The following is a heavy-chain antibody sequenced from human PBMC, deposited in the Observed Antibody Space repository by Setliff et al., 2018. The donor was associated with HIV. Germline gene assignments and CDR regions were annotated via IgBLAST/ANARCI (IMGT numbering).Heavy chain of an antibody. D-gene: IGHD2-15*01. Sequence: ASETLSLTCAVSGYSISSGYYWGWIRQPPGKGLEWIGSIYHSGSTYYNPSLKSRVTISVDTSKNQLSLKLRSVTAADTAVYYCARHLRPRGVAVSDAFDIWGQGTMVTVSS. CDR1: GYSISSGYY. J-gene: IGHJ3*02. V-gene: IGHV4-38-2*01. CDR3: ARHLRPRGVAVSDAFDI. CDR2: IYHSGST.